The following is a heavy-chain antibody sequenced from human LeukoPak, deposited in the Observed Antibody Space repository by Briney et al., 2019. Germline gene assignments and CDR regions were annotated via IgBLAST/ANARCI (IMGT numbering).Heavy chain of an antibody. Sequence: SETLSLTCSVSGDSISRSRYFWGWIRQPPGKGLDWIGSIYYSGSTYYNPSLKSRVTISVDTSKNQFSLKLSSVTAADTAVYYCASGEVTGGVIHYWGQGTLVTVSS. J-gene: IGHJ4*02. CDR1: GDSISRSRYF. CDR2: IYYSGST. V-gene: IGHV4-39*01. D-gene: IGHD2-21*01. CDR3: ASGEVTGGVIHY.